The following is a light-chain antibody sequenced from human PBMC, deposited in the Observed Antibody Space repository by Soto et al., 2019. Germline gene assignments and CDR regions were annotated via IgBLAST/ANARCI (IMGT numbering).Light chain of an antibody. Sequence: EILLTQSPCTLSLSAVAIATLSCRGSQSVTSTSLAWYQQKPGQAPRLLMYGASSRATGTPDRISGGGSGTDFTLTISRLEPEDFAVYYCQHYVTSSITFGQGTRLE. V-gene: IGKV3-20*01. CDR1: QSVTSTS. J-gene: IGKJ5*01. CDR2: GAS. CDR3: QHYVTSSIT.